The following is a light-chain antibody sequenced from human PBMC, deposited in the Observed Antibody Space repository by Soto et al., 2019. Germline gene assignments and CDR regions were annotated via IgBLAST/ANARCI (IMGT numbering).Light chain of an antibody. CDR1: QTVSSTY. J-gene: IGKJ5*01. CDR3: QQFGSSPIT. V-gene: IGKV3-20*01. Sequence: EIVLTQSPGTLSLSPGERATLSCRTSQTVSSTYFAWYQQRPGQAPRLLFYDASTRATGIPDRFSCSGSQRDFTLTISRLEPEDSAIYYCQQFGSSPITFGQGKRLEIK. CDR2: DAS.